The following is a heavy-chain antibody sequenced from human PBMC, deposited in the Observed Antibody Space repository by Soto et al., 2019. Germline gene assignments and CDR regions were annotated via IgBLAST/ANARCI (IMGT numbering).Heavy chain of an antibody. D-gene: IGHD6-19*01. CDR2: ISYDGSNK. V-gene: IGHV3-30*18. CDR3: AKDGLPLVYRSCWYVDY. CDR1: GFTFSSYG. J-gene: IGHJ4*02. Sequence: QVKLVESGGGVVQPGRSLRLSCAASGFTFSSYGMHWVRQAPGKGLEWVAVISYDGSNKYYADSVKGRFTISRDNSKNTLYRQMNGLRSEDTVVYYWAKDGLPLVYRSCWYVDYWGQGTLVTVSS.